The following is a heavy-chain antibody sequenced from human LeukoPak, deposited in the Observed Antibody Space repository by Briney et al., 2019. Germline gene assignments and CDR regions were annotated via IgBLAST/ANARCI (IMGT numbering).Heavy chain of an antibody. J-gene: IGHJ4*02. Sequence: SETLSLTCTVSGGSIRSDGYYWSWIRQPAGKGLEWIGRIYPSGSTSYNPSLKSRVTISIDTSKKQFSLKLRSVTAADTAVYYCAGVYYEKSYFDYWGQGTLVTVSS. CDR1: GGSIRSDGYY. V-gene: IGHV4-61*02. CDR3: AGVYYEKSYFDY. D-gene: IGHD3-3*01. CDR2: IYPSGST.